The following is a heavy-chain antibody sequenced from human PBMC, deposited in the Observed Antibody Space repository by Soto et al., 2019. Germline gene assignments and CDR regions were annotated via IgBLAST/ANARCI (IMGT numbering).Heavy chain of an antibody. V-gene: IGHV1-69*13. CDR3: AREGPVLRFLEWLLPYYYYGMDV. CDR1: GYTFTSYA. J-gene: IGHJ6*02. Sequence: GASVKVSCKASGYTFTSYAMHWVRQAPGQRLEWMGGIIPIFGTASYAQKFQGRVTITADESTSTAYMELSSLRSEDTAVYYCAREGPVLRFLEWLLPYYYYGMDVWGQGTTVSVSS. D-gene: IGHD3-3*01. CDR2: IIPIFGTA.